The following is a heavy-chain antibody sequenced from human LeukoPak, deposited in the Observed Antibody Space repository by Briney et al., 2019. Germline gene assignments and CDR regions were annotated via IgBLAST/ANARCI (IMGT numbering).Heavy chain of an antibody. V-gene: IGHV3-33*01. Sequence: GRSLRLSCAASGFTSSSYGMHWVRQAPGKRLEWVAVIWYDGSNKYYGDSVKGRFTISRDNSKKTLYLQMNSLRVEDTAVYYCARGDGYNDAEYLQHWGQGTLVTVS. CDR3: ARGDGYNDAEYLQH. CDR2: IWYDGSNK. D-gene: IGHD5-24*01. CDR1: GFTSSSYG. J-gene: IGHJ1*01.